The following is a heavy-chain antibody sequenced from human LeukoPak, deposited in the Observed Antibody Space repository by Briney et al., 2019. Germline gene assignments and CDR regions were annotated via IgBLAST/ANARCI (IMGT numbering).Heavy chain of an antibody. Sequence: SVKLSSKASGGTFCSYAITSGRHAPGHGLVWMGRIIPIFGAAKSTQKCQSRDTITTGESTSTAYMELSSLRSEDTAVYYCARVSNVLREMATIGNYYYYMDVWGKGTTVTVSS. CDR3: ARVSNVLREMATIGNYYYYMDV. V-gene: IGHV1-69*05. J-gene: IGHJ6*03. CDR1: GGTFCSYA. CDR2: IIPIFGAA. D-gene: IGHD5-24*01.